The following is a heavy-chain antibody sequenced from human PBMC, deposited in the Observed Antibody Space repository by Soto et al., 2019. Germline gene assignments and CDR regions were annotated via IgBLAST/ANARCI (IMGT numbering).Heavy chain of an antibody. D-gene: IGHD2-15*01. CDR3: AKDQIRDIVVVVVATGFDY. V-gene: IGHV3-23*01. CDR2: ISGSGGST. Sequence: EVQLLESGGGLVQPGGSLRLSCAASGFTFSSYAMSWVRQAPGKGLEWVSAISGSGGSTYYADSVKGRFTISRDNSKNTLYLQMNSLRAEDTAVYYCAKDQIRDIVVVVVATGFDYWGQGTLVTVSS. J-gene: IGHJ4*02. CDR1: GFTFSSYA.